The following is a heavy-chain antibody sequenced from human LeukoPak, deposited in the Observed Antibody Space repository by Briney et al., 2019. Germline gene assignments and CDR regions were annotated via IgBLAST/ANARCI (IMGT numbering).Heavy chain of an antibody. CDR2: IYYSGNT. Sequence: IFRNYWISWIRQPPGKGLEWIGSIYYSGNTYYNPSLKSRVTISVDTSKNQFSLKLSSVTAADTAVYYCARLHYYYGMDVWGQGTTVTVSS. CDR1: IFRNYW. CDR3: ARLHYYYGMDV. V-gene: IGHV4-39*01. J-gene: IGHJ6*02.